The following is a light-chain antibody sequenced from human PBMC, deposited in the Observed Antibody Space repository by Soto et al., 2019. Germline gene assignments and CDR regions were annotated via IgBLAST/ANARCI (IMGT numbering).Light chain of an antibody. Sequence: EIVMTQSPATLSVSPGERATVSCRASQSVSSNLAWYQQKPGQAPRLLIYGASTRATGIPARFSGSGSGTEFTLTISSLHSEDFAVYYCQQYENWPLTFGGGTKVDIK. CDR2: GAS. J-gene: IGKJ4*01. CDR1: QSVSSN. V-gene: IGKV3-15*01. CDR3: QQYENWPLT.